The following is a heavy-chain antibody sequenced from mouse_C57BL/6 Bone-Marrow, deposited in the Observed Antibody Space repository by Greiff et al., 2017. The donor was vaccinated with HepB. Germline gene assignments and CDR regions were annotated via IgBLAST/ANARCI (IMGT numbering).Heavy chain of an antibody. D-gene: IGHD2-5*01. V-gene: IGHV1-42*01. J-gene: IGHJ4*01. CDR2: INPSTGGS. CDR3: ARDSSTYYAMDY. Sequence: VQLQQSGAELVKPGASVKISCKASGYSFTGYYMNWVKQSPEKSLEWIGEINPSTGGSTYNQKFKAKATLTVDKSSSTAYMQLKSLTSEDSAVYYCARDSSTYYAMDYWGQGTSVTVSS. CDR1: GYSFTGYY.